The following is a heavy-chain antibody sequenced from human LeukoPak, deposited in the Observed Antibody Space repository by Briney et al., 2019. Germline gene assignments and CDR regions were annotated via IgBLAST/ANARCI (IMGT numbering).Heavy chain of an antibody. Sequence: PSETLSLTCTVSGGSISTYYWTWIRQPPGKVLEWIGYIYTSGSTNYNPSLKSRITISVDTSKNQFSLKLSSVTAADTAVYYCARQGPGSYLGYWGQGTLVTVSS. CDR1: GGSISTYY. CDR3: ARQGPGSYLGY. J-gene: IGHJ4*02. V-gene: IGHV4-4*09. CDR2: IYTSGST. D-gene: IGHD1-26*01.